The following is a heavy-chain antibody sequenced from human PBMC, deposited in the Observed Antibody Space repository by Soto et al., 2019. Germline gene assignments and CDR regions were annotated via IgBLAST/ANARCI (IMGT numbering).Heavy chain of an antibody. CDR3: ARVLHFDWLTYV. CDR1: GFTFSSYS. D-gene: IGHD3-9*01. J-gene: IGHJ4*02. Sequence: GGSLRLFCAASGFTFSSYSMHLDRQAPGKGLECVSSISSSSTYIYYADSVRGRVTISRDKAKNSLYLQMNNLRAEDTAVYYCARVLHFDWLTYVCGQGTLVTVSS. V-gene: IGHV3-21*01. CDR2: ISSSSTYI.